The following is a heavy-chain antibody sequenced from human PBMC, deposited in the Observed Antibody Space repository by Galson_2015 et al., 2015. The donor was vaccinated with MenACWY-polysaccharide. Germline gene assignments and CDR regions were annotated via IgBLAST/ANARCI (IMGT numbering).Heavy chain of an antibody. CDR3: AKDLTVFLSVAGCFAH. V-gene: IGHV3-23*01. CDR1: GFTFTSYA. D-gene: IGHD3-3*01. Sequence: SLRLSCAASGFTFTSYAMSWVRQAPGKGLEWVSAIRSSGANTYYADSVKGRFTISRDNSKNTLYLQMNSLRVEDTAVYYCAKDLTVFLSVAGCFAHSVQGSLFAVSS. CDR2: IRSSGANT. J-gene: IGHJ5*02.